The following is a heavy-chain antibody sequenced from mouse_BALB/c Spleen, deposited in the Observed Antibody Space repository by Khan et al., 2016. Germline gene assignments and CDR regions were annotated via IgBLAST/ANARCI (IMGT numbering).Heavy chain of an antibody. V-gene: IGHV14-3*02. CDR2: IDPANGNT. J-gene: IGHJ3*01. CDR1: GFNIKDTY. CDR3: ARSPCDSGVGFAY. Sequence: VQLQQSGAELVKPGASVKLSCTASGFNIKDTYMHWVKQRPEQGLEWIGRIDPANGNTKYDPKFQGKATITAETSSNTAYLQLSSLTSAYTADSYFARSPCDSGVGFAYWGQGTLVTVSA.